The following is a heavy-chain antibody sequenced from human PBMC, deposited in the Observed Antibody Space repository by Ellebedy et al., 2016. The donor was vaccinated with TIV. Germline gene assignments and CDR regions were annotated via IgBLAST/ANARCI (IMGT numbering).Heavy chain of an antibody. CDR2: IYYSGST. CDR1: GGSISSNSSY. J-gene: IGHJ6*02. CDR3: ARNFWNGDYYYGVDV. V-gene: IGHV4-39*02. D-gene: IGHD1-1*01. Sequence: MPSETLSLTCTVSGGSISSNSSYWGWIRQPPGKGLEWIGSIYYSGSTYYNPSLKSRVTISVDTSKNHFSLKLSSVTAADTAVYYCARNFWNGDYYYGVDVWGQGTTVTVSS.